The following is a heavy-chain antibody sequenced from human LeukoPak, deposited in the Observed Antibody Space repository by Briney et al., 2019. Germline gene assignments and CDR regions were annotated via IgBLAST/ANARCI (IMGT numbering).Heavy chain of an antibody. J-gene: IGHJ4*02. CDR1: GFTFSSYA. D-gene: IGHD6-19*01. CDR2: IFGSGGST. V-gene: IGHV3-23*01. CDR3: AKTTTGYSSGRFPGWPVDY. Sequence: PAGSLSLSCAASGFTFSSYAMYWVRQAPGKGLEWVSGIFGSGGSTHYADSVKGRFTISRDNSKNTVYLQMNSLRAEDTAVYYCAKTTTGYSSGRFPGWPVDYWGQGTLVTVSS.